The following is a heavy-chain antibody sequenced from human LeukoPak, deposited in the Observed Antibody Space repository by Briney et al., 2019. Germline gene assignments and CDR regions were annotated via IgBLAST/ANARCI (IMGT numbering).Heavy chain of an antibody. V-gene: IGHV3-23*01. CDR1: GFTFSTYT. Sequence: GGSLRLSCAASGFTFSTYTMSWVRQAPGKGLEWVSFISSSGGTTYYGDSVKGRFTISRDNSKSTLYLQLNSLRAEDTAVYYCARDDFWSAHWGQGTLVIVSS. J-gene: IGHJ4*02. CDR2: ISSSGGTT. CDR3: ARDDFWSAH. D-gene: IGHD3-3*01.